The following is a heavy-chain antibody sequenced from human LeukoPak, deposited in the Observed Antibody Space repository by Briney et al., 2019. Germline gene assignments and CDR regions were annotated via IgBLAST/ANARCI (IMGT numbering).Heavy chain of an antibody. CDR1: GGSFSGYY. V-gene: IGHV4-34*01. CDR3: ARVEVRWYIYYGMDV. D-gene: IGHD4-23*01. J-gene: IGHJ6*02. CDR2: INHSGST. Sequence: SETLSLTCAVYGGSFSGYYWSWIRQPPGKGLEWIGEINHSGSTNYNPSLKSRVTISVDTSKNQFSPKLSSVTAADTAVYYCARVEVRWYIYYGMDVWGQGTTVTVSS.